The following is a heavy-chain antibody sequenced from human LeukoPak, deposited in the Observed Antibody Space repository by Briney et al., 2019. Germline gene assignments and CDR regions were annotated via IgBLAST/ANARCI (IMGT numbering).Heavy chain of an antibody. J-gene: IGHJ3*02. CDR3: ARDSEIVVVPAAMLGAANDAFDI. Sequence: PGGSLRLSCAASGFTFSSYSMNWVRQAPGKGLEWVSSISSSSSYIYYADSVKGRFTISRDNAKNSLYLQMSSLRAEDTAVYYCARDSEIVVVPAAMLGAANDAFDIWGQGTMVTVSS. CDR1: GFTFSSYS. D-gene: IGHD2-2*01. CDR2: ISSSSSYI. V-gene: IGHV3-21*01.